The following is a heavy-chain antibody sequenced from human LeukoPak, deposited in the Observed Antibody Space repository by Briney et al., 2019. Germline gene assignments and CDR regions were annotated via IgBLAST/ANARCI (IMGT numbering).Heavy chain of an antibody. Sequence: GGSLRLSCAASGFSFDDYGLTWVRQAPGKGLEWVSSISSSSSYIYYADSVKGRFTISRDNAKNSLYLQMNSLRAEDTAVYYCARVRAAAGREPLDYWGQGTLVTVSS. CDR1: GFSFDDYG. V-gene: IGHV3-21*01. J-gene: IGHJ4*02. CDR2: ISSSSSYI. CDR3: ARVRAAAGREPLDY. D-gene: IGHD6-13*01.